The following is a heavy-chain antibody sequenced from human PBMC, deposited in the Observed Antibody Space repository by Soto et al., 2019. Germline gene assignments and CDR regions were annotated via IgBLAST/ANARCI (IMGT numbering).Heavy chain of an antibody. V-gene: IGHV1-18*04. D-gene: IGHD3-22*01. CDR3: ARVHSTYYPNWFDP. CDR2: ISAYNGNT. J-gene: IGHJ5*02. Sequence: ASVKVSCKASGYTFTSYGISWVRQAPGQGLEWMGWISAYNGNTNYAQKLQGRVTMTTDTSTSTAYMELRSLRSDDTAVYYCARVHSTYYPNWFDPWGQGTLVTVSS. CDR1: GYTFTSYG.